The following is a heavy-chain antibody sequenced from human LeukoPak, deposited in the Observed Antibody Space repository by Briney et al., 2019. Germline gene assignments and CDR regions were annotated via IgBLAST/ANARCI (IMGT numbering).Heavy chain of an antibody. CDR2: ISYDGSNK. Sequence: GGSLRLSCAASGFTFSSYAMHWVRQAPGKGLEWVAVISYDGSNKYYADSVKGRFTISRDNSKNTLYLQMNSLRAEDTAVYYCAREGYTSIVGALDAFDIWGQGTMVTVSS. V-gene: IGHV3-30-3*01. CDR3: AREGYTSIVGALDAFDI. J-gene: IGHJ3*02. CDR1: GFTFSSYA. D-gene: IGHD1-26*01.